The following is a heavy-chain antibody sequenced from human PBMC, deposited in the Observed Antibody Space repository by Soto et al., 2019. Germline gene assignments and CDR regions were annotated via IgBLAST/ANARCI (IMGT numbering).Heavy chain of an antibody. CDR3: ARDRSIGYYDFWSGYPDFDY. CDR1: GGSVSSFC. Sequence: SETLSLTCTVSGGSVSSFCWTWIRQSPGKGLESIAYVCSSGSTNYNPSLESRVAISLDTSKNQFSLRLTSVTAADTAVYYCARDRSIGYYDFWSGYPDFDYWGQGTLVTVSS. D-gene: IGHD3-3*01. J-gene: IGHJ4*02. V-gene: IGHV4-59*02. CDR2: VCSSGST.